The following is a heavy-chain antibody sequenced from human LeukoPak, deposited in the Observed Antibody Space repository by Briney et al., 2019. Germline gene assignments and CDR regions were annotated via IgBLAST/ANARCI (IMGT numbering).Heavy chain of an antibody. V-gene: IGHV3-30*02. Sequence: GGSLRLSCAASGFTFSSYGMHWVRQAPGKGLEWVAFIRYDGSNKYYADSVKGRFTISRDNSKNTLYLQMNSLRAEDTAVYYCAKPWSYGDYPGYYYYYMDVWGKGTTVTGSS. CDR1: GFTFSSYG. CDR3: AKPWSYGDYPGYYYYYMDV. D-gene: IGHD4-17*01. J-gene: IGHJ6*03. CDR2: IRYDGSNK.